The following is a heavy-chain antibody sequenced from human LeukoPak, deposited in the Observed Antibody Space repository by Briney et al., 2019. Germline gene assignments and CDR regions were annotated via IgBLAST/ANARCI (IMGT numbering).Heavy chain of an antibody. CDR1: GFTFSSYA. Sequence: GGSLRLSCAASGFTFSSYAMHWVRQAPGKGLEWVAVISYDGSNKYYADSVKGRFTISRDNSKNTLYLQMNSPRAEDTAVYYCARDPNRRSGSYYFDYWGQGTLVTVSS. CDR2: ISYDGSNK. D-gene: IGHD1-26*01. V-gene: IGHV3-30-3*01. J-gene: IGHJ4*02. CDR3: ARDPNRRSGSYYFDY.